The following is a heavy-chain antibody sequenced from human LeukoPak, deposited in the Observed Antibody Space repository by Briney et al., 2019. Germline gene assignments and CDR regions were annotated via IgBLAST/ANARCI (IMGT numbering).Heavy chain of an antibody. CDR2: INHSGST. CDR1: GGSSSGYY. Sequence: SETLSLTCAVYGGSSSGYYWSWIRQPPGKGLEWIGEINHSGSTNYNPSLKSRVTISVDTSKNQFSLKLSSVTAADTAVYYCARGLAAAGGYWGQGTLVTVSS. V-gene: IGHV4-34*01. J-gene: IGHJ4*02. D-gene: IGHD6-13*01. CDR3: ARGLAAAGGY.